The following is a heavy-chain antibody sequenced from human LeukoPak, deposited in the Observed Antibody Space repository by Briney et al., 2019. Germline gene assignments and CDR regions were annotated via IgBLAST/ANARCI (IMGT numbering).Heavy chain of an antibody. CDR1: GFTFSSYW. D-gene: IGHD6-13*01. V-gene: IGHV3-7*01. J-gene: IGHJ4*02. CDR3: AREIAAARDYFDY. Sequence: PGGSLRLSCAASGFTFSSYWMSWVRQAPGKGLEWVANIKQDGSEKYYVDSVKGRFTISRDNAKNSLYLQMNSLRAEDTAVYYRAREIAAARDYFDYWGQGTLVTVSS. CDR2: IKQDGSEK.